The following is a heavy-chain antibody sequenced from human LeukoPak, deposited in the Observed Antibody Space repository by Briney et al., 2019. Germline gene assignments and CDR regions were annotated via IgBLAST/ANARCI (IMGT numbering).Heavy chain of an antibody. V-gene: IGHV3-11*01. CDR2: ISSSGSTI. Sequence: GGSLRLSCAASGFTFSDYYMSWIRQAPGKGLEWVSYISSSGSTIYYADSVKGRFTISRDNAKNSLYLQMNSLRAEDTAVYYCAGGGNYDILTGYPARGVPLHDYWGQGTLVTVSS. J-gene: IGHJ4*02. CDR3: AGGGNYDILTGYPARGVPLHDY. D-gene: IGHD3-9*01. CDR1: GFTFSDYY.